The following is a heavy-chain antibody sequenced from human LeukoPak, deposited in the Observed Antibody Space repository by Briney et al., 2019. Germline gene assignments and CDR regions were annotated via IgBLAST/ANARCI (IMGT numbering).Heavy chain of an antibody. V-gene: IGHV3-48*03. J-gene: IGHJ6*04. CDR3: AELGITMIGGV. Sequence: SGGSLRLSCAASGFNFSSYEMNWVRQAPGKGLEWVSYISTSGTIIYYADSVKGRFTISRDNAKNSLYLQMNSLRAEDTAVYYCAELGITMIGGVWGKGTTVTISS. CDR2: ISTSGTII. D-gene: IGHD3-10*02. CDR1: GFNFSSYE.